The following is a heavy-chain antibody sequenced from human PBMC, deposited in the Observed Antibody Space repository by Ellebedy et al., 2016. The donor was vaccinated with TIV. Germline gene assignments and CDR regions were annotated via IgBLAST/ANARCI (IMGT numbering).Heavy chain of an antibody. CDR3: ARGTVALQSLKSFDS. CDR1: GGSFSGHY. D-gene: IGHD6-19*01. CDR2: INDSGSS. Sequence: SETLSLTXAVNGGSFSGHYWTWIRQTPGKGLEWIGEINDSGSSNYDPTLKSRVTISVDTSKNQFSLKMRSLTAADTAIYYCARGTVALQSLKSFDSWGQGSVVRVSS. V-gene: IGHV4-34*01. J-gene: IGHJ4*02.